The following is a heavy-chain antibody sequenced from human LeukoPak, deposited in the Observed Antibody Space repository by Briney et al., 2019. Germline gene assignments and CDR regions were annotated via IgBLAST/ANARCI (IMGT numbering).Heavy chain of an antibody. CDR3: ARDLGSGRYGMDV. CDR1: GGSISSYY. CDR2: IYSTGST. J-gene: IGHJ6*02. D-gene: IGHD6-19*01. Sequence: PSETLSLTCTVSGGSISSYYWSWIRQPAGKGLEWIGRIYSTGSTNYNPSLKSRVTMSVDMSKNQFSLKLSSVTAADTAVYYCARDLGSGRYGMDVWGQGTTVTVSS. V-gene: IGHV4-4*07.